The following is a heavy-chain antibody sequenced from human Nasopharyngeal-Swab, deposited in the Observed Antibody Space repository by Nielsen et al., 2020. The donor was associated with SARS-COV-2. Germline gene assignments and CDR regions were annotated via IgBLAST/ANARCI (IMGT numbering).Heavy chain of an antibody. D-gene: IGHD3-22*01. CDR3: ARIDYYRARSFDS. V-gene: IGHV4-61*01. CDR2: IYYSGST. CDR1: GGSVSSGSYY. Sequence: SETLSLTCTVPGGSVSSGSYYWSWIRQPPGKGLEWIGYIYYSGSTDYNPSLKSRLTISRDTSKNQFSLKLTSVTAADTAVYFCARIDYYRARSFDSWGQGTLVTVSS. J-gene: IGHJ4*02.